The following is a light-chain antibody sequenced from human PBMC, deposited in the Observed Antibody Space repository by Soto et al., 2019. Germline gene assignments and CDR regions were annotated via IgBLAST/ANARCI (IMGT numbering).Light chain of an antibody. V-gene: IGLV1-40*01. CDR1: SSNIGAGYD. CDR3: QSYDSRLSAVV. J-gene: IGLJ2*01. Sequence: QSVLTQPPSVSGAPGQRVTISCTGSSSNIGAGYDVHWYQQLPGTAPKLLIYVNSNRPSGVPDRFSGSKSGSSASLANTGLQAEDEADYYCQSYDSRLSAVVFGGGTKLTVL. CDR2: VNS.